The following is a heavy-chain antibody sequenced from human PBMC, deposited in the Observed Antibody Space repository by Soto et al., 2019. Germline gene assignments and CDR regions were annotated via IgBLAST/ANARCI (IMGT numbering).Heavy chain of an antibody. J-gene: IGHJ4*02. V-gene: IGHV1-69*01. D-gene: IGHD3-22*01. Sequence: QVQLVQSGAEVKKPGSSVKVSCKASGGTFSTYAIDWVRQAPGQGLEWMGAIIPLFGTAKYAQNFQGRITITADESTNTAYMELRRLSSQDTDVYDCESVVHYDSIGYYYVYWGKGTLVTV. CDR1: GGTFSTYA. CDR2: IIPLFGTA. CDR3: ESVVHYDSIGYYYVY.